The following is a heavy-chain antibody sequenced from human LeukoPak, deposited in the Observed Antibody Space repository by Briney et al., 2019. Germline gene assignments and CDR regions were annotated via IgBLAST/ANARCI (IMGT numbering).Heavy chain of an antibody. CDR1: GGSISSGDYY. D-gene: IGHD3-22*01. CDR2: NYYSGST. Sequence: SETLSLTCTVSGGSISSGDYYWSWIRQPPGKGLEWIGYNYYSGSTYYNPSLKSRVTISVDTSKNQFSLKLSSVTAADTAVYYCALTYYYDSSGYYFDYWGQGTLVTVSS. CDR3: ALTYYYDSSGYYFDY. V-gene: IGHV4-30-4*01. J-gene: IGHJ4*02.